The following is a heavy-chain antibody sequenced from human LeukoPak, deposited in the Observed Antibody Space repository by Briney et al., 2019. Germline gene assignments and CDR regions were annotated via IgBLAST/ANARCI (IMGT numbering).Heavy chain of an antibody. CDR3: ARADGMVLDYYYYYMDV. V-gene: IGHV1-2*02. Sequence: ASVKVSCKASGYTFTGYYMHWVRQAPGQGLEWMGWINPNSGGTNYAQKFQGRVTMTRDTSISTAYMELSRLRSDDTAVYYCARADGMVLDYYYYYMDVWGKGTTVTVSS. J-gene: IGHJ6*03. CDR1: GYTFTGYY. D-gene: IGHD2-8*01. CDR2: INPNSGGT.